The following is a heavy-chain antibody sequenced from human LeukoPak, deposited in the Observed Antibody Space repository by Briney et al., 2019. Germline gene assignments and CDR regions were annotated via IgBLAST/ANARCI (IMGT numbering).Heavy chain of an antibody. Sequence: SETLSLTCSVSGPSIGSFYWSWIRQPPGSGLEWVGSINYSETTNYNPSLKSRVTMSIDTSKNQVSLKLNSVTAAETAVYYCARDPIHRDDYNAEWGQGVLVSVSS. V-gene: IGHV4-59*01. J-gene: IGHJ4*02. D-gene: IGHD5-24*01. CDR3: ARDPIHRDDYNAE. CDR1: GPSIGSFY. CDR2: INYSETT.